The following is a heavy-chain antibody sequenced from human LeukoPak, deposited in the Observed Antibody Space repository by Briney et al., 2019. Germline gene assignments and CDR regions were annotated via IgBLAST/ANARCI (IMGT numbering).Heavy chain of an antibody. Sequence: GGSLRLSCAASGFTFSSYAMHWVRQAPGKGLEWVAVISYDGSNKHYADSVKGRFTISRDTSKNTLYLQMNSLRAEDTAVYYCARGPQLLWFGEFTSWGQGTLVTVSS. J-gene: IGHJ5*02. D-gene: IGHD3-10*01. V-gene: IGHV3-30*01. CDR2: ISYDGSNK. CDR1: GFTFSSYA. CDR3: ARGPQLLWFGEFTS.